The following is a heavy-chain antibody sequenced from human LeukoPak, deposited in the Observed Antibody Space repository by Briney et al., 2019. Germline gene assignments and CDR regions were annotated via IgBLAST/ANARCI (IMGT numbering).Heavy chain of an antibody. J-gene: IGHJ6*03. Sequence: GGSLRLSCAASGFTFTTYVIHWVRQAPGKGLEWVAVISQTGSIETYADSVKGRFTISRDNSKNTVYLQMNSLKSEDTAVYYCARDRAVALPTYYYYMDVWAKGPRSPSP. CDR1: GFTFTTYV. CDR2: ISQTGSIE. V-gene: IGHV3-30*14. CDR3: ARDRAVALPTYYYYMDV. D-gene: IGHD2-15*01.